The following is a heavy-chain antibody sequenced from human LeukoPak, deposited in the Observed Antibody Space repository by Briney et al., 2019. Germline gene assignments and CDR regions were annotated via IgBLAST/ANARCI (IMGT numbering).Heavy chain of an antibody. CDR2: IYYSGST. CDR1: GYSISSGYY. D-gene: IGHD3-10*01. CDR3: ARVQTVEVRGLGYYYYGMDV. V-gene: IGHV4-38-2*02. J-gene: IGHJ6*02. Sequence: PSETLSLTCTVSGYSISSGYYWGWIRQPPGKGLEWIGYIYYSGSTNYNPSLKSRVTISVDTSKNQFSLKLSSVTAADTAVYYCARVQTVEVRGLGYYYYGMDVWGQGTTVTVSS.